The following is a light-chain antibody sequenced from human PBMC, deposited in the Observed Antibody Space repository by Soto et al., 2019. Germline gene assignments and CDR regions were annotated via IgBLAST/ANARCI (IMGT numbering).Light chain of an antibody. Sequence: DIQMTQSPSSLSASVGDRVTITCRASQSISNYLKWYQQKPGQAPKLLMYAASRLQSGVPSRFGGSGSGTDFTLTISSLQPEDFATYYCQQRDSTPRTFGQGTKVEIK. V-gene: IGKV1-39*01. CDR3: QQRDSTPRT. CDR2: AAS. J-gene: IGKJ1*01. CDR1: QSISNY.